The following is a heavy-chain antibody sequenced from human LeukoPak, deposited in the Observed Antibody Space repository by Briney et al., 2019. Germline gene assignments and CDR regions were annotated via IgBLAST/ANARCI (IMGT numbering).Heavy chain of an antibody. CDR2: ISSSSSTI. Sequence: GGSLRLSCAASGFPFRRYSMIGVRQSRGKGLEWVSYISSSSSTIYYADSVKGRFTISRDNAKNSLYLQMNSLRDEDTAVYYCVTSSTGDYWGQGTLVTVSS. D-gene: IGHD3-9*01. CDR3: VTSSTGDY. V-gene: IGHV3-48*02. J-gene: IGHJ4*02. CDR1: GFPFRRYS.